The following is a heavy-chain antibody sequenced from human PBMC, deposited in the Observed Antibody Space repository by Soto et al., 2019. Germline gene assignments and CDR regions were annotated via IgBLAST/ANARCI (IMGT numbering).Heavy chain of an antibody. J-gene: IGHJ4*02. CDR2: INAGNGNT. CDR1: GYTFTGYA. Sequence: ASVKVSCKASGYTFTGYAMHWVRQAPGQRLEWMGWINAGNGNTKYSQKFQGRVTITRDTSATTAYMELSSLRSEDSAVYYCARAVAVPADFDYWGQGTLVTVSS. V-gene: IGHV1-3*01. CDR3: ARAVAVPADFDY. D-gene: IGHD6-19*01.